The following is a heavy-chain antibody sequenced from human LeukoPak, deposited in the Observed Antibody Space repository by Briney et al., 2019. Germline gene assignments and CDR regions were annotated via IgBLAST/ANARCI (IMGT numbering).Heavy chain of an antibody. CDR1: GGSISGSSYY. Sequence: SETLSLTCTVSGGSISGSSYYWGWIRQPPGKGLEWIGSIYYSGSTYYNPSLKSRVTISVDTSKNQFSLKLNSVTATDAAAYYCARHYGPWGQGTLVTVSS. CDR3: ARHYGP. CDR2: IYYSGST. D-gene: IGHD3-10*01. V-gene: IGHV4-39*01. J-gene: IGHJ4*02.